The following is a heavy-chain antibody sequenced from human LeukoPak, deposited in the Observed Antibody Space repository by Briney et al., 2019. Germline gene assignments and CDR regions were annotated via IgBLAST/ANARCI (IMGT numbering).Heavy chain of an antibody. D-gene: IGHD3-9*01. CDR3: ARERDILTGYYRGYFDY. J-gene: IGHJ4*02. Sequence: LVKVSCKASGGTFSSYAITWVRQAPGQGLEWMGGIIPIFDTANYAQKFQGRVTITADESTSTAYMELSSLRSEDTAVYYCARERDILTGYYRGYFDYWGQGTLVTVSS. CDR2: IIPIFDTA. CDR1: GGTFSSYA. V-gene: IGHV1-69*13.